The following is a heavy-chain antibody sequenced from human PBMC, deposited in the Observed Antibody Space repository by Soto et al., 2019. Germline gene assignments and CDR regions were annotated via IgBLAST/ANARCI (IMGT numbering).Heavy chain of an antibody. CDR3: ARVAAAGHPPWYFDY. V-gene: IGHV1-2*04. Sequence: QVQLVQSGAEVKKPGASVKVSCKASGYTFTGYYMHWVRQAPGQGLEWMGWINPNSGGTNYAQKFQGWVTMTRDTSISTAYMELSRLRSDDTAVYYCARVAAAGHPPWYFDYWGQGTLVTVSS. CDR1: GYTFTGYY. D-gene: IGHD6-13*01. J-gene: IGHJ4*02. CDR2: INPNSGGT.